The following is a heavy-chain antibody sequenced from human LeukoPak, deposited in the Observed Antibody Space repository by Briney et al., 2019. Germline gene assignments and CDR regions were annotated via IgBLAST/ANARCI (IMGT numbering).Heavy chain of an antibody. D-gene: IGHD2-15*01. CDR3: ATEPPARISGGYYYMDV. J-gene: IGHJ6*03. CDR1: GYTLTELS. V-gene: IGHV1-24*01. CDR2: FDPEDGET. Sequence: ASVKVSCKVSGYTLTELSMHWVRQAPGKGLEWMGGFDPEDGETIYAQKFQGRVTMTEDTSTDTAYMELSSLRSEDTAVYYCATEPPARISGGYYYMDVWGKGTTVTVSS.